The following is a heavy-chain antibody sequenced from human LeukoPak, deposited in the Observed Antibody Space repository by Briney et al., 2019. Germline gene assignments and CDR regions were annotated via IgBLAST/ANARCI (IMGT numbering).Heavy chain of an antibody. CDR1: GYTFTSYD. D-gene: IGHD1-26*01. CDR3: ARDRLVGATSYYYYYGMDV. Sequence: ASVKVSCKASGYTFTSYDINWVRQATGQGLEWMGWMNPNSGNTGYAQKFQGRVTMTRNTSISTAYMELSSLRSEDTAVYYCARDRLVGATSYYYYYGMDVWGQGTTVTVSS. J-gene: IGHJ6*02. V-gene: IGHV1-8*01. CDR2: MNPNSGNT.